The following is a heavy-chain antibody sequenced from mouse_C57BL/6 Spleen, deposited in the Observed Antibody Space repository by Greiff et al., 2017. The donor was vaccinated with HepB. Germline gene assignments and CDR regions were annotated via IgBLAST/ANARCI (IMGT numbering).Heavy chain of an antibody. D-gene: IGHD2-4*01. CDR3: ARRGLRDAMDY. Sequence: QSCKASGYTFTSYWMHWVKQRPGQGLEWIGEIDPSDSYTNYNQKFKGKSTLTVDKSSSTAYMQLSSLTSEDSAVYYCARRGLRDAMDYWGQGTSVTVSS. CDR2: IDPSDSYT. J-gene: IGHJ4*01. V-gene: IGHV1-69*01. CDR1: GYTFTSYW.